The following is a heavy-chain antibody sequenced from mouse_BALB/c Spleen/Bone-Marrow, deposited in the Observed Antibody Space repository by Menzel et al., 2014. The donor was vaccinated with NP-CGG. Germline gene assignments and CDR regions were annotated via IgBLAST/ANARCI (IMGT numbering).Heavy chain of an antibody. V-gene: IGHV2-9*02. CDR1: GFSLTSYG. CDR2: IWAGGST. Sequence: QVQLQQSGPGLVAPSQSLSITCTASGFSLTSYGVHWVRQPPGKGLGWLGVIWAGGSTNYNSALMSRLSISKDNSKSQVFLKMNSLQTDDTAMYYCASPIYYDYPLFAYWGQGTLVTVSA. J-gene: IGHJ3*01. D-gene: IGHD2-4*01. CDR3: ASPIYYDYPLFAY.